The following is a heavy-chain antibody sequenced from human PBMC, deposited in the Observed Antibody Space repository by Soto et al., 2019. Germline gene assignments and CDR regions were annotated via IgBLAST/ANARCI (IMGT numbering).Heavy chain of an antibody. CDR2: IYPDDSDT. Sequence: PGESLKISCKGSGYYFASYWIGLLRQNPRKGLEWMGIIYPDDSDTKYSPSFQGQVTISADKSINTAFMKWRALKASDTAIYYCARTFDSSRYEGSYFEQWGRGTKVTVSS. V-gene: IGHV5-51*01. CDR1: GYYFASYW. J-gene: IGHJ4*02. D-gene: IGHD3-22*01. CDR3: ARTFDSSRYEGSYFEQ.